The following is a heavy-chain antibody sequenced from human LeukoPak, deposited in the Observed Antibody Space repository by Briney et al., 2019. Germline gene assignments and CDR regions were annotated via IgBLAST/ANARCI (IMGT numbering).Heavy chain of an antibody. CDR1: GFTFSSYS. J-gene: IGHJ4*02. CDR2: ISKSSSYI. V-gene: IGHV3-21*01. D-gene: IGHD2-2*01. Sequence: GGSLRLSCAASGFTFSSYSMNWVRQAPGKGLEWVSSISKSSSYIYYADPVKGRFTISRDNAKNSLYLQMNSLRAEDTAVYYCARFPRGNTDCRTTSCYPDYWGQGTLVTVSS. CDR3: ARFPRGNTDCRTTSCYPDY.